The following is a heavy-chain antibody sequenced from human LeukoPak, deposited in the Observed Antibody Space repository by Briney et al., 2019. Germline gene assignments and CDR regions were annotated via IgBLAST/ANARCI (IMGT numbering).Heavy chain of an antibody. CDR1: GGSISSYY. D-gene: IGHD6-13*01. J-gene: IGHJ6*02. CDR2: MYYSGRI. V-gene: IGHV4-59*01. CDR3: ARDPGQQLERTGGKYHYGFDV. Sequence: SETLSLTCTVSGVSGGSISSYYWSWIRQPPGKGLEWIGYMYYSGRINYNPSLQSRVTISVDTSKNQFSLKLSSVTAADTAVYYCARDPGQQLERTGGKYHYGFDVWGQGTTVTVSS.